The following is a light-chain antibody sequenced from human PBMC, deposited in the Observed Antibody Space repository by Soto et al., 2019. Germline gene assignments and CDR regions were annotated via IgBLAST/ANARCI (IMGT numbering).Light chain of an antibody. CDR1: KLGDKY. J-gene: IGLJ2*01. V-gene: IGLV3-1*01. CDR3: QAWDSNHVV. Sequence: SYELTQPPSVSVSPGQTASITCSGDKLGDKYACWYQQKPGQSPVLVIHQDSKRPSGIPERFSGSNSGNTATLTISGTQAMDEADYYCQAWDSNHVVFGGGTKLTVL. CDR2: QDS.